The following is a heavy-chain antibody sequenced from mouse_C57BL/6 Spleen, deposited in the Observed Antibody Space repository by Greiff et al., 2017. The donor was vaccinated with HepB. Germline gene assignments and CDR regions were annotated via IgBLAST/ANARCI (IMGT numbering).Heavy chain of an antibody. Sequence: QVQLKESGPGLVQPSQSLSITCTVSGFSLTSYGVHWVRQSPGKGLEWLGVIWRGGSTDYNAAFMSRLSITKDNSKSQVFFKMNSLQADDTAIYYCAKKGADSYGSSYGYFDVWGTGTTVTVSS. CDR3: AKKGADSYGSSYGYFDV. V-gene: IGHV2-5*01. J-gene: IGHJ1*03. CDR1: GFSLTSYG. D-gene: IGHD1-1*01. CDR2: IWRGGST.